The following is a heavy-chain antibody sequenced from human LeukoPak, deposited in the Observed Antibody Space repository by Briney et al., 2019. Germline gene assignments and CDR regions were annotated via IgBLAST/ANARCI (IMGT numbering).Heavy chain of an antibody. CDR1: GGSISSYY. Sequence: PSETLSLTCTVSGGSISSYYWSWIRQPAGKGLEWIGRIYTSGSTNYNPSLKSRVTMSVDTSKNQFSLKLSSVTAADMAVYYCARGGEYSSSSGLFDFWGQGTLVTVSS. CDR2: IYTSGST. D-gene: IGHD6-6*01. CDR3: ARGGEYSSSSGLFDF. J-gene: IGHJ4*02. V-gene: IGHV4-4*07.